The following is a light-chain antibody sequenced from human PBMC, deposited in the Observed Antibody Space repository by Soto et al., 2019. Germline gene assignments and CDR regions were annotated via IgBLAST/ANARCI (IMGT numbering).Light chain of an antibody. CDR3: SSYTSSSTAV. V-gene: IGLV2-14*01. CDR1: SSDVGGYDF. CDR2: EVS. J-gene: IGLJ2*01. Sequence: QSALTQPASVSGSPGQSITISCTGTSSDVGGYDFVSWYQHHPGRAPKLMIYEVSNRPSGVSNRFSGSKSGNTASLTISGLQAEDEADYYCSSYTSSSTAVFGGGTKLTVL.